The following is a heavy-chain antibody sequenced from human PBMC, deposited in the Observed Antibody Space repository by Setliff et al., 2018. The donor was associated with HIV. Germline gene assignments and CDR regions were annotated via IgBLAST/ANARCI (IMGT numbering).Heavy chain of an antibody. J-gene: IGHJ6*03. CDR3: ARGTRWLRSREYYYYYMDV. CDR1: GYTFTAYY. D-gene: IGHD5-12*01. CDR2: INPNSGDT. V-gene: IGHV1-2*06. Sequence: ASVKVSCKASGYTFTAYYAHWVRQAPGQGLEWMGRINPNSGDTIYAQKFQGRVSMTRDTFSSTAYMELSSLRSDDTAVYYCARGTRWLRSREYYYYYMDVWGKGTTVTVSS.